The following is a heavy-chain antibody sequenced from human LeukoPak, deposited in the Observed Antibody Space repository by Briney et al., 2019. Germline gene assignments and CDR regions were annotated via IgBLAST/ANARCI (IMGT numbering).Heavy chain of an antibody. CDR1: GYSISNDFY. Sequence: SETLSLTCAVSGYSISNDFYWGWIRQPPGKGLEWIGSIHHSGTTYYNPSLKSRVTISVDTSKNQFSLKVSSVTAADTAIYYCARQPGYCSSTRCYGCYTMDVWGKGTTVTVSS. CDR2: IHHSGTT. CDR3: ARQPGYCSSTRCYGCYTMDV. J-gene: IGHJ6*04. V-gene: IGHV4-38-2*01. D-gene: IGHD2-2*01.